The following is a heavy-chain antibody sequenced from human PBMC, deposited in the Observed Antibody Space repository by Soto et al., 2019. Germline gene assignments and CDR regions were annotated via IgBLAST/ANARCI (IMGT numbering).Heavy chain of an antibody. D-gene: IGHD2-15*01. CDR2: INHSGST. Sequence: QVQLQQWGAGLLKPSETLSLTCAVYGGSFSGYYWSWIRQPPGKGLEWIGEINHSGSTNYNPSLKSRVTISVDTSKNQFSLKLSSVTAADTAVYYCARGLWDCSGGSCYRKQYYYYMDVWGKGTTVTVSS. CDR1: GGSFSGYY. V-gene: IGHV4-34*01. J-gene: IGHJ6*03. CDR3: ARGLWDCSGGSCYRKQYYYYMDV.